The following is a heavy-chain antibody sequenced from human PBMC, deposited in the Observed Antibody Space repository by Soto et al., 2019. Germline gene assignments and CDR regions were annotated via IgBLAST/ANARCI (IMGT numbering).Heavy chain of an antibody. J-gene: IGHJ4*02. CDR3: AKDTIDGSGSYYNRLDY. V-gene: IGHV3-9*01. CDR1: GFTFDDYA. CDR2: ISWNSGSI. D-gene: IGHD3-10*01. Sequence: PGGSLRLSCAASGFTFDDYAMHWVRQAPGKGLEWVSGISWNSGSIGYADSVKGRFTISRDNAKNSLYLQMNSLRAEDTALYYCAKDTIDGSGSYYNRLDYWGQGTLVTVSS.